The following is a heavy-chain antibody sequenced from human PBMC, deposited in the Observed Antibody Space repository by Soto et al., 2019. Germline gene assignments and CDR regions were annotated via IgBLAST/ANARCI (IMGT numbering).Heavy chain of an antibody. V-gene: IGHV4-59*08. J-gene: IGHJ4*02. D-gene: IGHD4-17*01. CDR3: ARHPTVTEYYFDY. CDR1: GGSISNYY. Sequence: PSETLSLTCTVSGGSISNYYWSWIRQPPGKGLEWIGYIYSSGLTNYNPSLKSRVTISVDTSKNQFSLKLSSVTAADTAVYYCARHPTVTEYYFDYWGQGTLVTVSS. CDR2: IYSSGLT.